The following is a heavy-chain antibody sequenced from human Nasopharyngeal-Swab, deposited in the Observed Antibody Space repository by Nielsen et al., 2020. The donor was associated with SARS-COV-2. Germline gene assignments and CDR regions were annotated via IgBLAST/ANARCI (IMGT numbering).Heavy chain of an antibody. D-gene: IGHD2-21*02. V-gene: IGHV4-30-2*01. CDR2: IYHSGST. Sequence: WIRQPPGKGLEWIGYIYHSGSTYYNPSLKSRVTRSVDRSKNQFSLKLSSVTAADTAVYYCAREGGYCGGDCPEYFDYWGQGTLVTVSS. CDR3: AREGGYCGGDCPEYFDY. J-gene: IGHJ4*02.